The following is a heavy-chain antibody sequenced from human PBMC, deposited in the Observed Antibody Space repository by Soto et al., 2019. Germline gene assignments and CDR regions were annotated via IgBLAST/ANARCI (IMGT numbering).Heavy chain of an antibody. CDR1: GFTFSSYA. D-gene: IGHD3-22*01. CDR2: ISGSGGST. J-gene: IGHJ4*02. V-gene: IGHV3-23*01. Sequence: PGASLRLSCASSGFTFSSYALSWVRQAPGKGLEWVSAISGSGGSTYYADSVKGRFTISRDNSKNTLYLQMNSLRAEDTAVYYCAKFTGECGGDSSGYCYFDYWGQGT. CDR3: AKFTGECGGDSSGYCYFDY.